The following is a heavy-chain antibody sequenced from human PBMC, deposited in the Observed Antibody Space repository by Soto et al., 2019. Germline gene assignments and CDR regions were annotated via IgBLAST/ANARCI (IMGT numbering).Heavy chain of an antibody. CDR3: TKVISTVGGDFDS. CDR2: INSDGSST. D-gene: IGHD3-16*01. Sequence: EVQLVESGGGLVQPGGSLRLSCAASGFTFGNYCMHWVRQAPGKGLVWVARINSDGSSTSYADSVKGRFTISRDNAKNTLYLQMNILRSEDTAMYYCTKVISTVGGDFDSWGQGTMVTVSS. J-gene: IGHJ4*02. CDR1: GFTFGNYC. V-gene: IGHV3-74*01.